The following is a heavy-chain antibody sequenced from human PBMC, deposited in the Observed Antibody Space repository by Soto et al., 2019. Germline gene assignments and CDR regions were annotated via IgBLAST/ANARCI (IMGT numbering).Heavy chain of an antibody. CDR2: IIPIFGTA. D-gene: IGHD3-16*02. CDR1: GGTFSSYA. CDR3: ASWASTGELSYYPRSFYYGMDV. Sequence: SVKVSCKASGGTFSSYAISWVRQAPGQGLEWMGGIIPIFGTANYAQKFQGRVTITADESTSTAYMELSSLRSEDTAVYYCASWASTGELSYYPRSFYYGMDVWGQGTTVTVSS. V-gene: IGHV1-69*13. J-gene: IGHJ6*02.